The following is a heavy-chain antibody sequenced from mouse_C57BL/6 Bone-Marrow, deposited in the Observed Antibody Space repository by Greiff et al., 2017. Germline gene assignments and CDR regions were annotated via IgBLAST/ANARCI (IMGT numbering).Heavy chain of an antibody. J-gene: IGHJ3*01. CDR3: VRALLYYGSSSFAY. V-gene: IGHV10-3*01. Sequence: EVQLVESGGGLVQPKGSLKLSCAASGFTFNTYAMHWVRQAPGKGLEWVARIRSKSSNYATYYADSVKDRFTISRDDSQSMLYLQMNNLKTEDTAMYYCVRALLYYGSSSFAYWGQGTLVTVSA. CDR2: IRSKSSNYAT. CDR1: GFTFNTYA. D-gene: IGHD1-1*01.